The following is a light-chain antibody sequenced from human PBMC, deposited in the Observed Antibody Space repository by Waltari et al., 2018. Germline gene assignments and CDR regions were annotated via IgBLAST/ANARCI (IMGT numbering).Light chain of an antibody. J-gene: IGKJ4*01. V-gene: IGKV1-5*03. Sequence: DIQMTQSPSTLPASVGDRVPITCRARQYVKNNLAWFQQKPGKAPKVLIHKASRLESGVPSRFSGSGFGTEFILSISSLQPDDFATYYCQEYDSLPITFGGGTKVEIK. CDR1: QYVKNN. CDR3: QEYDSLPIT. CDR2: KAS.